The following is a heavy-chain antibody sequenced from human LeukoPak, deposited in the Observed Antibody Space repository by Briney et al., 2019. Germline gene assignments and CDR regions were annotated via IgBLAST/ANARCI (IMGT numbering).Heavy chain of an antibody. CDR3: ARAPHNDAFDI. J-gene: IGHJ3*02. CDR2: IIISNGYI. Sequence: GGSLRLSCAASGFTFNSYSMNWVRQAPGKGLEWVSSIIISNGYIYYADSVKGRFTISRDNAKNSLDLQMNSLRAEDTAVYYCARAPHNDAFDIWGQGTMVTVSS. CDR1: GFTFNSYS. V-gene: IGHV3-21*01.